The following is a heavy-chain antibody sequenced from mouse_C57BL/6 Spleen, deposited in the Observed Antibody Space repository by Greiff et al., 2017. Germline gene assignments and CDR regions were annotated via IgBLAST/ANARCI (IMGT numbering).Heavy chain of an antibody. J-gene: IGHJ1*03. V-gene: IGHV1-82*01. CDR3: ARRAGTGGYFDV. CDR1: GYAFSSSW. Sequence: QVQLQQSGPELVKPGASVKISCKASGYAFSSSWMNWVKQRPGKGLEWIGRIYPGDGDTNYNGKFKGKATLTADKSSSTAYMQLSSLTSEDSAVYFCARRAGTGGYFDVWGTGTTVTVSS. D-gene: IGHD3-3*01. CDR2: IYPGDGDT.